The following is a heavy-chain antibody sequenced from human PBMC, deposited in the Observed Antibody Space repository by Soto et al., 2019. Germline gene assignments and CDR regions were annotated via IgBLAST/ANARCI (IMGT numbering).Heavy chain of an antibody. J-gene: IGHJ6*03. Sequence: ASAKVSCKASGYTFTIYGISWVRQAPGQGLEWMGWISAYNGNTNYAQKLQGRVTMTTDTSTSTAYMELRSLRSDDTAVYYCARSVPNYDILTGYPTNYMDVWGKGTTVTVSS. CDR2: ISAYNGNT. D-gene: IGHD3-9*01. CDR1: GYTFTIYG. V-gene: IGHV1-18*01. CDR3: ARSVPNYDILTGYPTNYMDV.